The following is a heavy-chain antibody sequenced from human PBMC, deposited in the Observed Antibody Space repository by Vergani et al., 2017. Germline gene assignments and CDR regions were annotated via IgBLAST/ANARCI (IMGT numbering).Heavy chain of an antibody. Sequence: EVQLVQSGAEVKKPGATVKISCKVSGYTFTDYYMHWVQQAPGKGLEWMGLVDPEDGETIYAEKFQGRVTITADTSTDTAYMELSSLRSEDTAVYYCARAHLPLLYGDYVNDAFDIWGQGTMVTVSS. CDR1: GYTFTDYY. CDR3: ARAHLPLLYGDYVNDAFDI. V-gene: IGHV1-69-2*01. D-gene: IGHD4-17*01. J-gene: IGHJ3*02. CDR2: VDPEDGET.